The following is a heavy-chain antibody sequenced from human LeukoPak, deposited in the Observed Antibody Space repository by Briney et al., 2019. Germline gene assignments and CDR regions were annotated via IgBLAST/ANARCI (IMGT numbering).Heavy chain of an antibody. Sequence: SETLSLTCTVSGGSISSGSYHWSWIRQPAGKGLEWIGRIYPSGSTNYDPSLKSRVTISVDTSKNQFSLKLSSVTAADTAVYYCAREIRAIAVAVSFDYWGQGTLVTVSS. CDR2: IYPSGST. V-gene: IGHV4-61*02. CDR3: AREIRAIAVAVSFDY. D-gene: IGHD6-19*01. J-gene: IGHJ4*02. CDR1: GGSISSGSYH.